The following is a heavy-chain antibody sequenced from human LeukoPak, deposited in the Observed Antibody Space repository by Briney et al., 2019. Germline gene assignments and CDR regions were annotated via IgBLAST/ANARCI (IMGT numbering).Heavy chain of an antibody. J-gene: IGHJ4*02. V-gene: IGHV3-30-3*01. CDR3: ASGVSGYYYIDY. CDR2: ILYDGSNK. D-gene: IGHD3-22*01. Sequence: VGSLRLSCAASGFTFSSYALHWVRQAPGKGLEWVADILYDGSNKYYADSVKGRFTISRDNSKNTLYLQMNSLRAEDTAVYYCASGVSGYYYIDYWGQGTLVTVSS. CDR1: GFTFSSYA.